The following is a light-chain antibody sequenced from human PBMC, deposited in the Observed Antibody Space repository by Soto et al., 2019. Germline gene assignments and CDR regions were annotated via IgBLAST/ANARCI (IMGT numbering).Light chain of an antibody. Sequence: DIVMTQSPDSLAVSLGERATINCKSSHILIYRPNSESYLSWYQQKPGQPPKLLISWASTRQSGVPDRFSGSGSGTDFTLTISSLQAEDVAVYYCLQYYTTPYTFGQGTKLGIK. CDR1: HILIYRPNSESY. J-gene: IGKJ2*01. CDR3: LQYYTTPYT. CDR2: WAS. V-gene: IGKV4-1*01.